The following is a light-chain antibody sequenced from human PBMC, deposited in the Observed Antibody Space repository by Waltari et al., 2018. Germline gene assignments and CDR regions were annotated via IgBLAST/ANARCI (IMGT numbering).Light chain of an antibody. CDR2: YDS. J-gene: IGLJ1*01. V-gene: IGLV3-21*04. CDR3: QVWDANTDPGV. Sequence: SYVLTPPPSLSVAPGQTARITCGGNNIESKRVHWYRQKPGQAPVLVISYDSDRPSGIPERFSGSNSGNTATLTISRVEAGDEGDYYCQVWDANTDPGVFGTGTEVTVL. CDR1: NIESKR.